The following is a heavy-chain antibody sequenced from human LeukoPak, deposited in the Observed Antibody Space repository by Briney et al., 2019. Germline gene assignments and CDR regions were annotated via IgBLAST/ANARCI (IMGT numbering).Heavy chain of an antibody. J-gene: IGHJ3*02. V-gene: IGHV4-34*12. CDR3: ARANYYDTSGYSRGAFDI. CDR1: GGSFSGYY. Sequence: SETLSLTCAVYGGSFSGYYWSWIRQPPGKGLEWIGSIFHSGSTYYNPSLKSRVTISVDTSKNQFSLKLSSVTAADTAVYYCARANYYDTSGYSRGAFDIWGQGTMVTVSS. CDR2: IFHSGST. D-gene: IGHD3-22*01.